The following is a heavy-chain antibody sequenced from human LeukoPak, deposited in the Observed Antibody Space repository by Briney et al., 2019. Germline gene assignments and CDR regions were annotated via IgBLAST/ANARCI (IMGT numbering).Heavy chain of an antibody. CDR2: IYHTGST. CDR3: ARGNIAAWFDP. D-gene: IGHD6-25*01. V-gene: IGHV4-59*01. CDR1: GGSISNYY. J-gene: IGHJ5*02. Sequence: SETLSLTCTVSGGSISNYYWSWIRQPPGKGLEWIGYIYHTGSTNYNPSLKSRVTIPVDTSKDQFSLKLNSVTAADTAVYYCARGNIAAWFDPWGQGTPVTVSS.